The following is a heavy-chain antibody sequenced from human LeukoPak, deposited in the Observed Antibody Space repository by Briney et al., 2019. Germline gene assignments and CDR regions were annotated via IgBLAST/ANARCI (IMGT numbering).Heavy chain of an antibody. Sequence: SETLSLTCTVSGGSISSSSYYWGWIRQPPGKRLEWIGEINHSGSTNYNPSLKSRVTISVDTSKNQFSLKLSSVTAADTAVYYCATMDDSSAWGQGTLVTVSS. D-gene: IGHD3-22*01. CDR2: INHSGST. J-gene: IGHJ5*02. CDR1: GGSISSSSYY. CDR3: ATMDDSSA. V-gene: IGHV4-39*07.